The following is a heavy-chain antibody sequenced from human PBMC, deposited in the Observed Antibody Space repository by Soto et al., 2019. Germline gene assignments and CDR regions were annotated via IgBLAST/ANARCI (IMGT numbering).Heavy chain of an antibody. D-gene: IGHD6-6*01. Sequence: PSETLSLTCAVYGGSFSGYYWSCIRQPPKKGLEWIGEINHSGSTNYNPSLKSRVTISVDTSKNQFSLKLSSVTAADTAVYYCARNGIAARPGVISNYMDVWGKGTTVTVSS. CDR3: ARNGIAARPGVISNYMDV. CDR1: GGSFSGYY. V-gene: IGHV4-34*01. CDR2: INHSGST. J-gene: IGHJ6*03.